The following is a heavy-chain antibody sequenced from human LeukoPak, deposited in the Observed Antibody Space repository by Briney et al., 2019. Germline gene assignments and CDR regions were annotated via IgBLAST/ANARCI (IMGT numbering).Heavy chain of an antibody. V-gene: IGHV4-39*01. CDR1: GGSISSSSYY. Sequence: SETLSLTCTVSGGSISSSSYYWGWIRQPPGKGLEWIGSIYYGGNTYYNPSLKSRVTISVDTSKNQFSLKLSSVTAADTAVYYCVRHGARDLAAWFDCWGQGTLVTVSS. CDR2: IYYGGNT. D-gene: IGHD6-13*01. CDR3: VRHGARDLAAWFDC. J-gene: IGHJ4*02.